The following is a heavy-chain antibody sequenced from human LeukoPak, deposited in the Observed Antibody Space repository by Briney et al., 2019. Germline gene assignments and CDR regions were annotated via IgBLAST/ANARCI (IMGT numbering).Heavy chain of an antibody. CDR2: ISSSGSTR. Sequence: PGGSLRLSCAAAGFTFSDYYMSWIRQAPGKGLEWVSYISSSGSTRYYADSVKARFTISRDNAKNSLYLQMNSLRAEDTAVYYCARDGHYYDSSGFMGYWGQGTLVTVSS. D-gene: IGHD3-22*01. J-gene: IGHJ4*02. CDR3: ARDGHYYDSSGFMGY. CDR1: GFTFSDYY. V-gene: IGHV3-11*04.